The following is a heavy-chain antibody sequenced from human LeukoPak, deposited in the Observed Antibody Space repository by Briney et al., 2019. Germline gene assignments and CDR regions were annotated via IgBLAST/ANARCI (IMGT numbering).Heavy chain of an antibody. V-gene: IGHV1-46*01. J-gene: IGHJ5*02. CDR1: GYTFTGYY. Sequence: VASVKVSCKASGYTFTGYYMHWVRPAPGQGLEWMGIINPSGDFTSYAQKFRGRVTVTRDTSTSTVYMELSSLRSEDTAVYYCARDNSESLGWWFDPWGQGTLVTVSS. CDR3: ARDNSESLGWWFDP. D-gene: IGHD5/OR15-5a*01. CDR2: INPSGDFT.